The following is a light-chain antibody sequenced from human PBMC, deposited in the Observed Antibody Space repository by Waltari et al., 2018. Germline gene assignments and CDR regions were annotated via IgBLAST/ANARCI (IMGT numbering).Light chain of an antibody. CDR1: SSNVGGYDL. V-gene: IGLV2-23*02. CDR2: EVS. J-gene: IGLJ3*02. Sequence: QTDLTQPASVSGSPGRSITISCTGTSSNVGGYDLVSWYQQHPGKAPKLIIYEVSERPSGLSNRFSGSKSGNTASLTISGLQAEDEAAYYCCSYAGSRDFWVFGGGTKLTVL. CDR3: CSYAGSRDFWV.